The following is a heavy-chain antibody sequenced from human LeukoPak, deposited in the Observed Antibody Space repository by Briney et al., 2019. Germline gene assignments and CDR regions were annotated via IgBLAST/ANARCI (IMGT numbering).Heavy chain of an antibody. Sequence: GGSLRLSCAASGFTFSGYSMNWVRQAPGKGLEWVSSISSSSGYIYYADSMKGRFTIPRDNAKNSLYLQMNSLRAEDTAVYYCAKGSFYCDSNRCPQYYYYMDVWAKGPRSPSP. V-gene: IGHV3-21*01. CDR2: ISSSSGYI. CDR3: AKGSFYCDSNRCPQYYYYMDV. CDR1: GFTFSGYS. J-gene: IGHJ6*03. D-gene: IGHD3-22*01.